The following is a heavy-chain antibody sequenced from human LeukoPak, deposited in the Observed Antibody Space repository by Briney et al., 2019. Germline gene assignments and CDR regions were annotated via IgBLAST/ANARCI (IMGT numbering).Heavy chain of an antibody. V-gene: IGHV4-59*08. D-gene: IGHD2/OR15-2a*01. CDR2: IYHSGHT. Sequence: PSETLSRTCTVSGASVSSDYWSWIRQSPGKGLEWIGYIYHSGHTMSNPSLKSRVSLSLDTSNNQFSLKLSSVTAADTAVYYCARHPFQYPFDHWGQGTVVSVSS. J-gene: IGHJ5*02. CDR1: GASVSSDY. CDR3: ARHPFQYPFDH.